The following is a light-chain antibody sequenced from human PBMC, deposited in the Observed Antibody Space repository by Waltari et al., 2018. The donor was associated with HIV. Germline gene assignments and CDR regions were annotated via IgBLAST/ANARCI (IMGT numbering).Light chain of an antibody. Sequence: DIQLTQSPPFISASVGDRVTITCRTSQGISKYLAWYQQKPGKAPKLLIYAASTMQSGVPSRFSGSGSGTEFTLTISSLQPEDFASYYCQQFNDYSHITFGGGTKVEIK. CDR2: AAS. CDR3: QQFNDYSHIT. V-gene: IGKV1-9*01. CDR1: QGISKY. J-gene: IGKJ4*01.